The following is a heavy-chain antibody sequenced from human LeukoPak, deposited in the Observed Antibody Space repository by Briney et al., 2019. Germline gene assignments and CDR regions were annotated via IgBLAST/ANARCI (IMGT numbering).Heavy chain of an antibody. V-gene: IGHV3-43D*03. CDR3: AKVGSGYSSGWYFDY. CDR1: GFTFDDYA. Sequence: GGSLRLSCAASGFTFDDYAMHWVRQAPGKGLEWVSLISWDGGSTYYADSVKGRFTISRDNSKNSLYLQMNSLRAEDTALYYCAKVGSGYSSGWYFDYWGQGTLVTVSS. D-gene: IGHD6-19*01. CDR2: ISWDGGST. J-gene: IGHJ4*02.